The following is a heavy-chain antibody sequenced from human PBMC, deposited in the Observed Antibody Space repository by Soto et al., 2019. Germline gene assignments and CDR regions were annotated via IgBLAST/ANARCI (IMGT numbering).Heavy chain of an antibody. V-gene: IGHV4-61*01. CDR1: GGSVSSGSYY. CDR3: AREGEIIAAAGNFDY. D-gene: IGHD6-13*01. J-gene: IGHJ4*02. Sequence: LSLTCTVFGGSVSSGSYYWSWIRQPPGKGLEWIGYIYYSGSTNYNPSLKSRVTISVDTSKNQFSLKLSSVTAADTAVYYCAREGEIIAAAGNFDYWGQGTLVTVSS. CDR2: IYYSGST.